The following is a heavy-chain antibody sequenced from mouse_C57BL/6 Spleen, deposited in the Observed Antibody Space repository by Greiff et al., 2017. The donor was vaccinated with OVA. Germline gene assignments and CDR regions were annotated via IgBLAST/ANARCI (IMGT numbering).Heavy chain of an antibody. Sequence: VKVVESGAELVRPGTSVKVSCKASGYAFTNYLIEWVKQRPGQGLEWIGVINPGSGGTNYNEKFKGKATLTADKSSSTAYMQLSSLTSEDSAVYFCARGRGYYGSSYVGFAYWGQGTLVTVSA. V-gene: IGHV1-54*01. CDR2: INPGSGGT. J-gene: IGHJ3*01. CDR1: GYAFTNYL. CDR3: ARGRGYYGSSYVGFAY. D-gene: IGHD1-1*01.